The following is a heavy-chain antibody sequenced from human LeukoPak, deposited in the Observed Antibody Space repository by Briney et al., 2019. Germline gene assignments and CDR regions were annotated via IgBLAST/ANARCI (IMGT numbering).Heavy chain of an antibody. D-gene: IGHD2-2*01. CDR1: GFTFSSYG. CDR2: IRYDGSNK. V-gene: IGHV3-30*02. J-gene: IGHJ3*02. CDR3: AKRVVPAADAFDI. Sequence: GGSLRLSCAASGFTFSSYGMHWVRQAPGKGLEWVAFIRYDGSNKYYADSVKGRFTISRDNPKNTLYLQMNSLRAEDTAVYYCAKRVVPAADAFDIWGQGTMVTVSS.